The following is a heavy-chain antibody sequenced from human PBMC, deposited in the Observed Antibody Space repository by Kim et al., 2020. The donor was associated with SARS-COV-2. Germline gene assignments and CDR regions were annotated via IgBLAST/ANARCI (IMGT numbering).Heavy chain of an antibody. Sequence: GGSLRLSCAASGFTFDDYAMHWVRQAPGKGLEWVSGISWNSGSIGYADSVKGRFTISRDNAKNSLYLQMNSLRAEDTALYYCAKDPSPGAAAGISFDYWGQGTLVTVSS. CDR3: AKDPSPGAAAGISFDY. CDR1: GFTFDDYA. CDR2: ISWNSGSI. J-gene: IGHJ4*02. V-gene: IGHV3-9*01. D-gene: IGHD6-13*01.